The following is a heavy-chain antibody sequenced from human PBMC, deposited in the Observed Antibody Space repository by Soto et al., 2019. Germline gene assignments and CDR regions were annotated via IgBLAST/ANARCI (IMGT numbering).Heavy chain of an antibody. CDR2: IYYSGRT. D-gene: IGHD2-21*02. CDR1: GESISSSSYY. CDR3: ARQRTTVVTQAYFDH. V-gene: IGHV4-39*01. Sequence: SETLSLTCIVSGESISSSSYYWGWIRQPPGKGLEWIGSIYYSGRTYYNPSFKSRVTISIDTSKNQFSLKLSSVTATDTAVYYCARQRTTVVTQAYFDHWGQGALVTAPQ. J-gene: IGHJ4*02.